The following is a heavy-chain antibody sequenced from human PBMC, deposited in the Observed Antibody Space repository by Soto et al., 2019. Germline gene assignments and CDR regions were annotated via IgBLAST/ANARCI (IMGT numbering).Heavy chain of an antibody. D-gene: IGHD4-4*01. CDR1: GYTFTSYY. CDR2: INPSGGST. V-gene: IGHV1-46*03. J-gene: IGHJ6*03. CDR3: ARDSKIRGTTRNYYYYYYMDV. Sequence: QVQLVQSGAEVKKPGASVKVSCKASGYTFTSYYMHWVRQAPGQGLEWMGIINPSGGSTSYAQKFQGRVTMTRDTSTSTVYMELSSLRSEDTAVYYCARDSKIRGTTRNYYYYYYMDVWGKGTTVTVSS.